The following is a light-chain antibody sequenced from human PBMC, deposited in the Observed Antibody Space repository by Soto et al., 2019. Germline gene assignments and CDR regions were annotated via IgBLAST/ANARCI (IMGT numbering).Light chain of an antibody. J-gene: IGKJ1*01. CDR3: QQYNNWPQT. CDR2: GAS. V-gene: IGKV3-15*01. CDR1: QSVSSN. Sequence: EIVMTQSPATLSVSPGERATLSCRASQSVSSNLAWYQQKPGQATRLLIYGASTRATGIPARFSGSGSGTESTLTISSLQSEDFAVYYCQQYNNWPQTFGQGTKVDIK.